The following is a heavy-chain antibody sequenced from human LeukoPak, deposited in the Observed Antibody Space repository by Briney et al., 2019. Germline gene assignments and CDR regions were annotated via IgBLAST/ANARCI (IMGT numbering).Heavy chain of an antibody. V-gene: IGHV3-23*01. CDR3: ARARLYSSSSGYYFDY. D-gene: IGHD6-6*01. Sequence: GGSLRLSCAASGFTFSSYAMSWVRQAPGKGLEWVSAISGSGGSTYYADSVKGRFTISRDNSKNTLYLQMNSLRAEDTAVYYCARARLYSSSSGYYFDYWGQGTLVTVSS. CDR2: ISGSGGST. J-gene: IGHJ4*02. CDR1: GFTFSSYA.